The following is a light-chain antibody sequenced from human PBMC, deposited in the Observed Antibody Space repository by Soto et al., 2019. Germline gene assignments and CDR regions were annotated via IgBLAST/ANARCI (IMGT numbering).Light chain of an antibody. V-gene: IGKV3-20*01. CDR3: QQNGSSPTYT. CDR1: QSVRSSY. J-gene: IGKJ2*01. Sequence: EIVLTQSPGTLSLSPGERATLSCRASQSVRSSYLAWYQQKPGQAPRLLIYGASSRATGIPDRFSGSGSGTDFTLTISRLEPEDFAVYYCQQNGSSPTYTFGQGTKLEIK. CDR2: GAS.